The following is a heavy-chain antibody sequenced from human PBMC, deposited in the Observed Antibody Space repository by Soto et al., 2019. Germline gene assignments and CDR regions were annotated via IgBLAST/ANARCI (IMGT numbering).Heavy chain of an antibody. CDR3: ARAGGLLLDY. J-gene: IGHJ4*02. V-gene: IGHV3-30-3*01. Sequence: QVQLVESGGGVVQPGRSLRLSCAASGFTFSSYAMHWVRQAPGKGLEWVAVISYDGSNKYYADSVKGRFTISRDISKITLYLQMNSLSAEDTAVYYCARAGGLLLDYWGQGTLVTVSS. CDR1: GFTFSSYA. CDR2: ISYDGSNK. D-gene: IGHD2-15*01.